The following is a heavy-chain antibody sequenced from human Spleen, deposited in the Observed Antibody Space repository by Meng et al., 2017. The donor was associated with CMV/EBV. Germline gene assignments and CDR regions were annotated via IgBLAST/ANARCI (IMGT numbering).Heavy chain of an antibody. CDR1: GYTFTSYD. J-gene: IGHJ6*02. V-gene: IGHV1-18*01. D-gene: IGHD2-15*01. Sequence: ASVKVSCKASGYTFTSYDINWVRQAPGQGLEWMGWISAYKDNTNYAQKLQGRVTMTTDTSTSTAYMELRSLRSDDTAVYYCARGQLGYCSGGSCRYYYYGMDVWGQGTTVTVSS. CDR2: ISAYKDNT. CDR3: ARGQLGYCSGGSCRYYYYGMDV.